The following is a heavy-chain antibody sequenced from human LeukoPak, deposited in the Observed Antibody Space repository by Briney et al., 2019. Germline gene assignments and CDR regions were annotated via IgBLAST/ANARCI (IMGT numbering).Heavy chain of an antibody. CDR3: ARDPSSWSGSYHFDY. CDR2: IYYSGST. Sequence: PSETLSLTCTVSGGSISSYYWSWIRQPPGKGLEWIGYIYYSGSTNYNPSLKSRVTISVDTSKNQFSLKLSSVTAADTAVYYCARDPSSWSGSYHFDYWGQGTRVTVSS. D-gene: IGHD1-26*01. V-gene: IGHV4-59*01. J-gene: IGHJ4*02. CDR1: GGSISSYY.